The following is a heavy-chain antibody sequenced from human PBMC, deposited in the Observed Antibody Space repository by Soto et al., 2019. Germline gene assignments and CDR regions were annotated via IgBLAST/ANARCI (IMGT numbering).Heavy chain of an antibody. CDR3: AREVYCDNTASGVIYT. J-gene: IGHJ5*01. V-gene: IGHV4-31*03. D-gene: IGHD3-22*01. CDR2: IYYSGST. CDR1: GGSIGSGGYY. Sequence: SDTLSLTCTVSGGSIGSGGYYWSVIRQHPGKGLEWIGYIYYSGSTYYNPSLKSRVTISVDTSKNQFSLKLSSVTAADTAVYYCAREVYCDNTASGVIYTWGQGTLVPVSS.